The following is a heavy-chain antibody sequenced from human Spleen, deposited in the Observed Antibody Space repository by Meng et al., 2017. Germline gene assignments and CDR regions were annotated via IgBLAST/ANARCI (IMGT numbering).Heavy chain of an antibody. CDR1: DYTFTGYG. D-gene: IGHD3-10*01. CDR2: LGAHDGDT. Sequence: QVQLMQSGAEVKKPGASVKVSCKASDYTFTGYGVSWGRQAPGQGLEWMAWLGAHDGDTSHAPKFQGRVTVSADRPTATAYMELRSLRSDDTAVYYCARGTPGRSYSDYWGQGTLVTVSS. V-gene: IGHV1-18*01. CDR3: ARGTPGRSYSDY. J-gene: IGHJ4*02.